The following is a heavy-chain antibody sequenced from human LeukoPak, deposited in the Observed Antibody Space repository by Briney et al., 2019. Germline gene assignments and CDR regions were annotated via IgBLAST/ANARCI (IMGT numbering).Heavy chain of an antibody. D-gene: IGHD6-19*01. CDR3: ARGRRYSSGWYKFGSKYYYYYYMDV. CDR1: GFTFDDYT. Sequence: GGSLRLSCAASGFTFDDYTMHWVRQAPGKGLEWVSLISWDGGSTYYADSVKGRFTISRDNSKNTLFLQMNSLRPEDTAVYYCARGRRYSSGWYKFGSKYYYYYYMDVWGKGTTVTVSS. V-gene: IGHV3-43*01. J-gene: IGHJ6*03. CDR2: ISWDGGST.